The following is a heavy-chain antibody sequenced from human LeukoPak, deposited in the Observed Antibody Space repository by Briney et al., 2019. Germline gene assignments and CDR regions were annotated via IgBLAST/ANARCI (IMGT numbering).Heavy chain of an antibody. D-gene: IGHD2-15*01. CDR1: GYTFTSYY. CDR3: ARVGVSCSGGSCYSDHFDY. Sequence: GASVKVSCKASGYTFTSYYMHWVRQAPGQGLEWMGWISAYNGNTNYAQKLQGRVTMTTDTSTSTAYMELRNLRSEDTAVYYCARVGVSCSGGSCYSDHFDYWGQGTLVTVSS. V-gene: IGHV1-18*04. J-gene: IGHJ4*02. CDR2: ISAYNGNT.